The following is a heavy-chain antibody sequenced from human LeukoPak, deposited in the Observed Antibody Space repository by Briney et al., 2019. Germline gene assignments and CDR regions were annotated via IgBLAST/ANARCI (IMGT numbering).Heavy chain of an antibody. V-gene: IGHV4-38-2*02. Sequence: SETLSLTCTVSGYSISSGYYWGWIRQPPGKGLEWIGSIYHSGSTYYNPSLKSRVTISVDTSKNQFSLKLRSVTAADTDVYYCARLGGARSSTSVVYWGQGTLVTVSS. CDR2: IYHSGST. CDR3: ARLGGARSSTSVVY. CDR1: GYSISSGYY. J-gene: IGHJ4*02. D-gene: IGHD2-2*01.